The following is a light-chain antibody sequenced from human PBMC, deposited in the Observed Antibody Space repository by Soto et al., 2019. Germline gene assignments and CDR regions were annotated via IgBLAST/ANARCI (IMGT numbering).Light chain of an antibody. CDR1: QSIGAS. CDR3: QQYNSSQIP. J-gene: IGKJ4*01. CDR2: KAY. Sequence: DIQMTQSPSTLYASVGARVTITVRASQSIGASLAWFQQKPWKVPNLLIYKAYSLDSGVPTRFRGSGSGTEFTLTISTLQPDDFATYYCQQYNSSQIPFGGGTKVEIK. V-gene: IGKV1-5*03.